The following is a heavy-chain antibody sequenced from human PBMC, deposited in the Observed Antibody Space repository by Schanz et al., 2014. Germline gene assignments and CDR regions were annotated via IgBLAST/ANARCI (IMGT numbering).Heavy chain of an antibody. V-gene: IGHV4-4*02. D-gene: IGHD1-26*01. CDR1: GGSIISSTW. Sequence: QVLLQESGPGVVKPSGMLSLTCAVSGGSIISSTWWGWVRQPPGKGLEWIGEIYHNGDTSFNPSLKSRATMSVDKSKKEFSLRLTSLTAADTALYYCVRGVGAWEQRIFDYWGKGTLVTVSS. CDR3: VRGVGAWEQRIFDY. CDR2: IYHNGDT. J-gene: IGHJ4*02.